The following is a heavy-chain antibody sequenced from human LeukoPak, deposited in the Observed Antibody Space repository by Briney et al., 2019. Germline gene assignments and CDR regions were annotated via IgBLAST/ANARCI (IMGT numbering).Heavy chain of an antibody. V-gene: IGHV1-69*01. CDR3: ARLPLRSIAVGYYGMDV. D-gene: IGHD6-6*01. CDR1: GGTFSSYA. CDR2: IIPIFGTA. J-gene: IGHJ6*02. Sequence: ASVKVSCKASGGTFSSYAISWVRQAPGQGLEWMGGIIPIFGTANYAQKFQGRVTITADGSTSTAYMELSSLRSEDTAVYYCARLPLRSIAVGYYGMDVWGQGTTVTVSS.